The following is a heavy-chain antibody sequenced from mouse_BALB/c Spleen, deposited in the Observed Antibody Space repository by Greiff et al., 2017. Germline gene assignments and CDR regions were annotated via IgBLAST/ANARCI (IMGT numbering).Heavy chain of an antibody. CDR2: ISSGGSYT. D-gene: IGHD2-1*01. CDR1: GFTFSSYT. Sequence: EVKLVESGGGLVKPGGSLKLSCAASGFTFSSYTMSWVRQTPEKRLEWVATISSGGSYTYYPDSVKGRFTISRDNAKNTLYLQMSSLKSEDTAMYYCTREGDFYYGNYDWYFDVWGAGTTVTVSS. J-gene: IGHJ1*01. CDR3: TREGDFYYGNYDWYFDV. V-gene: IGHV5-6-4*01.